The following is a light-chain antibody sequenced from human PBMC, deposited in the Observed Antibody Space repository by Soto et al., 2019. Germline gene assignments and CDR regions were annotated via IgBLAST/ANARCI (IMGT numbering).Light chain of an antibody. CDR3: QQYSKWPT. Sequence: EIVMTQSPATLSVSPGERATLSCRASQSVSGNLAWYQQKSGQAPRLLIYDTSSRATAIPARFSGSGSETEFTLTISSLQSEDFAVYYCQQYSKWPTIGQGTRLEIK. CDR2: DTS. V-gene: IGKV3-15*01. J-gene: IGKJ5*01. CDR1: QSVSGN.